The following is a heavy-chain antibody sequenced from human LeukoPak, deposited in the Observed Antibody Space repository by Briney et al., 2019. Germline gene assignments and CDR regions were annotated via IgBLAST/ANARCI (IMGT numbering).Heavy chain of an antibody. Sequence: SGGSLRLSCAASGFTFSDHYMDWVRQAPGKGLEWVGRSRNKPNGYSTAYAASVKGRFTVSRDESKNSLYLQMNSLKTEDTAVYYCATVEMATIPDGKYYFDYWGQGTLVTVSS. J-gene: IGHJ4*02. V-gene: IGHV3-72*01. CDR3: ATVEMATIPDGKYYFDY. CDR1: GFTFSDHY. D-gene: IGHD5-24*01. CDR2: SRNKPNGYST.